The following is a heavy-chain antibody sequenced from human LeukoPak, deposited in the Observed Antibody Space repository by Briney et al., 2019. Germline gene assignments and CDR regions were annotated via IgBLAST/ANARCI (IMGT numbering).Heavy chain of an antibody. V-gene: IGHV3-48*01. J-gene: IGHJ4*02. CDR3: ARARGYSCGYSDY. D-gene: IGHD5-18*01. Sequence: GGSLRLSCAASGFTFSSYSMNWVRQAPGKGLEWVSYISSSSSIIDYADSVKGRFTISRDNAKNSLYLQMNSLRAEDTAVYYCARARGYSCGYSDYWGQGTLVTVSS. CDR2: ISSSSSII. CDR1: GFTFSSYS.